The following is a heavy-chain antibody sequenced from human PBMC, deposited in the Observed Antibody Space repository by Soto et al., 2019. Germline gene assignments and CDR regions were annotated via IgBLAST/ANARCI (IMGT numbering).Heavy chain of an antibody. D-gene: IGHD2-8*01. CDR2: ISAYNGNT. V-gene: IGHV1-18*01. CDR3: ARAEVSGVDLVYYFDY. Sequence: QVQLVQSGAEVKKPGASVKVSCKASGYTFTSYGISWVRQAPGQGLEWMGWISAYNGNTNYAQKLQGRVTMTTDTSTSPAYMELRSLRPDDTAVYYCARAEVSGVDLVYYFDYWGQGTLVTVSS. CDR1: GYTFTSYG. J-gene: IGHJ4*02.